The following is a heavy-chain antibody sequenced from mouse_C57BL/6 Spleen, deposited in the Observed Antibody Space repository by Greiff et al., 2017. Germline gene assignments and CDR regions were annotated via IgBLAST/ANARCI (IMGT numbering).Heavy chain of an antibody. J-gene: IGHJ2*01. CDR2: INPNNGGT. CDR1: GYTFTDYY. CDR3: ARPLLRSFDY. V-gene: IGHV1-26*01. Sequence: EVQLHQSGPELVKPGASVKISCKASGYTFTDYYMNWVKQSHGKSLEWIGDINPNNGGTSYNQKFKGKATLTVDKSSSTAYMELRSLTSEDSAVYYCARPLLRSFDYWGQGTTLTVSS. D-gene: IGHD1-1*01.